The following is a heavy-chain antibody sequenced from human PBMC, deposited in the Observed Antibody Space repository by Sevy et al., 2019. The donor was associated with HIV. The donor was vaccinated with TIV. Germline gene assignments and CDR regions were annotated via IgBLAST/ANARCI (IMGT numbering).Heavy chain of an antibody. V-gene: IGHV3-15*01. CDR1: GFTFSSAW. CDR2: IQSKTYGGTT. CDR3: TTDTSTGYFDWLLDFDY. Sequence: GGSLRLSCAASGFTFSSAWMSWVRQAPGKGLEWVGRIQSKTYGGTTDYAASVKGRFTISRDDSVNTLYLQMNSLTTDDTAVYYCTTDTSTGYFDWLLDFDYWGQGTLVTVSS. D-gene: IGHD3-9*01. J-gene: IGHJ4*02.